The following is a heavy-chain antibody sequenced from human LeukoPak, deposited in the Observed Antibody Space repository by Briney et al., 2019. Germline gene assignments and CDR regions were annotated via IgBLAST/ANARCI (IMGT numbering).Heavy chain of an antibody. J-gene: IGHJ3*02. CDR2: IYRGGST. CDR3: ARDHYGDYLQAFDI. D-gene: IGHD4-17*01. Sequence: GGSLRLSCAASGFTVSSNYMSWVRQAPGKGLEWVSVIYRGGSTYYADSVKGRFTISRDNSKNTLYLQMNSLRAEDTAVYYCARDHYGDYLQAFDIWGQGTMVTVSS. V-gene: IGHV3-66*01. CDR1: GFTVSSNY.